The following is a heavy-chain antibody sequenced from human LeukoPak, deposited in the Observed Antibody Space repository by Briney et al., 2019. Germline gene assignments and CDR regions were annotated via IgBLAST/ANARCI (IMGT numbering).Heavy chain of an antibody. V-gene: IGHV1-18*04. CDR2: ISAYNGNT. D-gene: IGHD2-2*01. CDR3: ARGLNQLLIEWAFDY. J-gene: IGHJ4*02. Sequence: RASVKVSCKASGYTFTSYGISWVRQAPGQGLEWMGWISAYNGNTNYAQKFQGRVTITADESTSTAYMELSSLRSEDTAVYYCARGLNQLLIEWAFDYWGQGTLVTVSS. CDR1: GYTFTSYG.